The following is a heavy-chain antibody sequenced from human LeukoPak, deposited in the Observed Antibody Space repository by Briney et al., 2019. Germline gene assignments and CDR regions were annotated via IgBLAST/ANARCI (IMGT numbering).Heavy chain of an antibody. CDR2: MNPNSGNT. D-gene: IGHD1-26*01. CDR1: GYTFTSYD. CDR3: ARGPQGSIVGATTGAFDI. V-gene: IGHV1-8*01. J-gene: IGHJ3*02. Sequence: ASVKVSCKASGYTFTSYDINWVRQATGQGLEWMGWMNPNSGNTGYAQKFQGRVTMTRNTSISTAYMELSSLRSEDTAVYYCARGPQGSIVGATTGAFDIWGQGTMVTVS.